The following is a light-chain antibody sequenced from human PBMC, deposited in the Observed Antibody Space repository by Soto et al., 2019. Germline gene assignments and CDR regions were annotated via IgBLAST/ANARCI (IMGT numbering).Light chain of an antibody. Sequence: EIVLTHSPGTLSLSPWETATLSCRASQTVSNSFLGWYQQRPGQAPRLLMIATSKTAPGIPDRFSGSGSGTDFTLTISRLEPEDFAVYYCQEYGTSRTFGQGTKVDIK. CDR1: QTVSNSF. J-gene: IGKJ1*01. CDR2: ATS. V-gene: IGKV3-20*01. CDR3: QEYGTSRT.